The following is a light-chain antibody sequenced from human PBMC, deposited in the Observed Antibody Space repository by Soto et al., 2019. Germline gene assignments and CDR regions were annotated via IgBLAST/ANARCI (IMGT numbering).Light chain of an antibody. CDR3: AVWDDKLRGRI. Sequence: HSVVTQPPSASGTPGQRVTISCSGSSSNIGSNTVNWYQQFPGAAPRFLISGNNVRPSGVPDRFSASRSGTSASLAISGLQSEDEADYYCAVWDDKLRGRIIGGGTKLTVL. CDR1: SSNIGSNT. CDR2: GNN. J-gene: IGLJ2*01. V-gene: IGLV1-44*01.